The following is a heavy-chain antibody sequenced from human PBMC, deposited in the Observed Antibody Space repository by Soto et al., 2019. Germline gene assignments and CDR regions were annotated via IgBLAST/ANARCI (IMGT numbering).Heavy chain of an antibody. D-gene: IGHD3-10*01. J-gene: IGHJ4*02. CDR2: ISGSGGST. CDR3: AKDQGQGSGSFFFDY. CDR1: GFNFSSFA. Sequence: RPSCGASGFNFSSFAMSWGRPGPGKGLEWVSGISGSGGSTYYADSVTGRFTISRDNSKNTLNLQMNSLRAEDTAVYYCAKDQGQGSGSFFFDYWGLGTLVTVSS. V-gene: IGHV3-23*01.